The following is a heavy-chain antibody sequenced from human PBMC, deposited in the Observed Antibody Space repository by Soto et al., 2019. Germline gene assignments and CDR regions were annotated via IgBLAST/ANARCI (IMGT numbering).Heavy chain of an antibody. CDR1: GGSINSGGYS. V-gene: IGHV4-30-2*01. J-gene: IGHJ4*02. D-gene: IGHD3-10*01. Sequence: QLQLQESGSGLVKPSQTLSLTCAVSGGSINSGGYSWRWIRQPPGKGLEWIGYIYHSGRAYYNPALESRVTISVDRSKNQCSLKLTSVTAADTAVYYCARVPGPWGQGTLVSVSS. CDR3: ARVPGP. CDR2: IYHSGRA.